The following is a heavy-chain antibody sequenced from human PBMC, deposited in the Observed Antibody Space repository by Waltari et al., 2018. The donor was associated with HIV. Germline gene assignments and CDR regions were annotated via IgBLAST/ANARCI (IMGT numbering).Heavy chain of an antibody. V-gene: IGHV1-69*01. Sequence: QVQLVQSGSEVKKPGSSVKVSCTASGGSFSSLNFNWVRQAPGQGLEWLGGIIPTFGRAIYTQSLQARVTITADVSSSTVYLEVTGLTSEDTAVYYCASPGTYDSSGYYPYLAYWGQGTPVTVSS. D-gene: IGHD3-22*01. J-gene: IGHJ4*02. CDR1: GGSFSSLN. CDR2: IIPTFGRA. CDR3: ASPGTYDSSGYYPYLAY.